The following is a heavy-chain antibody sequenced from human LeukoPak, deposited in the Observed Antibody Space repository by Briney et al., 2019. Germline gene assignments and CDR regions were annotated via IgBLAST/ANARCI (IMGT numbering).Heavy chain of an antibody. CDR2: IRYSGSA. V-gene: IGHV4-59*08. J-gene: IGHJ4*02. CDR3: ARLVYDSRGYYFDY. CDR1: GGSINSYY. Sequence: SETLSLTCTVSGGSINSYYWSWIRQPAGKGLEWIGYIRYSGSANYNPSLRSRVTISIDTSKNQFSLKLSSVTAADTAVYHCARLVYDSRGYYFDYWGQGTLVTVSS. D-gene: IGHD3-22*01.